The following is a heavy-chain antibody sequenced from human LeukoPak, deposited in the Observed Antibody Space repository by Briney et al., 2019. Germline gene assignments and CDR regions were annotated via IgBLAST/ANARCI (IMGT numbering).Heavy chain of an antibody. CDR3: AKDRGIIAAGTDY. Sequence: GGSLRLSCGASGFTFSSYAMSWVRQAPGKGLEWVSSIRDSGGGTYYADSVKGRYIISRDNSKNMLFLQMDSLRAEDTAVYYCAKDRGIIAAGTDYWGQGTLVTVSS. D-gene: IGHD6-13*01. V-gene: IGHV3-23*01. J-gene: IGHJ4*02. CDR1: GFTFSSYA. CDR2: IRDSGGGT.